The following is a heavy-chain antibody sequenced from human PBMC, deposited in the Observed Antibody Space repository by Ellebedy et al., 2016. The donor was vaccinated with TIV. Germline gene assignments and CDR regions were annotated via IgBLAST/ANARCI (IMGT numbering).Heavy chain of an antibody. Sequence: GESLKISCGVSGLTFSSYSMTWVRQAPGKGLEWLSYIDTSGNDIHYADSVTGRFTISRDNAKRSLFLQMNSLRVDDTAVYYCVTWGQSYGRWGQGSLVTISS. CDR2: IDTSGNDI. CDR3: VTWGQSYGR. J-gene: IGHJ4*02. D-gene: IGHD3-16*01. V-gene: IGHV3-21*04. CDR1: GLTFSSYS.